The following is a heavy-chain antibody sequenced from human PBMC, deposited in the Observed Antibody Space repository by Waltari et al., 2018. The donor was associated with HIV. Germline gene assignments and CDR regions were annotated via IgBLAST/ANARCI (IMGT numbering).Heavy chain of an antibody. J-gene: IGHJ5*02. CDR3: AKGALMRWLHSPRHWFDP. V-gene: IGHV4-34*02. Sequence: QVHLQQWGPGLVKPSETLSITCAVYGESFKSYYWRWISQAPDKGLEWIGKFDSYGATDYNPSLKSLVTISVDTSKNQFSLRLTSVTAADTGTYYCAKGALMRWLHSPRHWFDPWGQGNLVTVSS. CDR2: FDSYGAT. D-gene: IGHD5-12*01. CDR1: GESFKSYY.